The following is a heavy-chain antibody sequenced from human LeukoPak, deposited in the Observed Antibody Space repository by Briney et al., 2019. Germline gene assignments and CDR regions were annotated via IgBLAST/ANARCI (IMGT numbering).Heavy chain of an antibody. J-gene: IGHJ4*02. V-gene: IGHV3-7*01. CDR2: IIQDGSEK. D-gene: IGHD3-16*01. CDR3: ARDVFVVGYFDY. Sequence: GGSLRLSCAAAGFTSSSYWMSWVRQAPGKGLEWVANIIQDGSEKNYVDSVKGRFTISRDSAKNSLYLQMNSLRAEDTAVYYCARDVFVVGYFDYWGQGTLVTVSS. CDR1: GFTSSSYW.